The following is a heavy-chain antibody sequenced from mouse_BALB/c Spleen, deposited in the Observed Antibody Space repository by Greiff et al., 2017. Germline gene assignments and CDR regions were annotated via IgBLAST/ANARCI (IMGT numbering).Heavy chain of an antibody. CDR2: ISSGGSYT. CDR3: EKHRTAD. V-gene: IGHV5-6*01. CDR1: GFTFSSYG. J-gene: IGHJ3*01. Sequence: EVMLVESGGDLVKPGGSLKLSCAASGFTFSSYGMSWVRQTPDKRLEWVATISSGGSYTYYPDSVKGRFTISRDNAKNTLYLQMSNLESEDTAMYYSEKHRTADWGQGTLVTVSA.